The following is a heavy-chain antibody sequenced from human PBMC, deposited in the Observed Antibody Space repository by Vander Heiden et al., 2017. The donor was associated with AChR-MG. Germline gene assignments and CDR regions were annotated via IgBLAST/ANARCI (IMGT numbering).Heavy chain of an antibody. D-gene: IGHD5-18*01. J-gene: IGHJ4*02. Sequence: VQLVHSGAEVKQPGATMKIPCQASGPTFTAYYLHWVQQAPGKGLEWRGLVDPEDAETIYAEQFQGRITSTADTSTDTAYRELSSLRSEDTAVYFCAIGYGGRLAYFDSWGPGTLVTVSS. CDR1: GPTFTAYY. V-gene: IGHV1-69-2*01. CDR3: AIGYGGRLAYFDS. CDR2: VDPEDAET.